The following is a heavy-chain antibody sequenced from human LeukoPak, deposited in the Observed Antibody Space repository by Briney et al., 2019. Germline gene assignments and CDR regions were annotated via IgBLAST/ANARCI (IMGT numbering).Heavy chain of an antibody. CDR3: AKDYCSGGSCYYFDY. Sequence: GGSLRLSCVASGFPFSSYAMSWVRQAPGKGLEWVSSISGSDDKTYSADSVKGRFTISRDKSKSTLFLQMNSLRAEDTAVYYCAKDYCSGGSCYYFDYWGQGTLVTVSS. CDR2: ISGSDDKT. J-gene: IGHJ4*02. V-gene: IGHV3-23*01. D-gene: IGHD2-15*01. CDR1: GFPFSSYA.